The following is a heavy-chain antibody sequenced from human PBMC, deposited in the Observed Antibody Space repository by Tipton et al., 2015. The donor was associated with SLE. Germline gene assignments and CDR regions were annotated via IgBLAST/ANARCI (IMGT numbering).Heavy chain of an antibody. J-gene: IGHJ4*02. D-gene: IGHD4-17*01. CDR1: GASISSSDYS. V-gene: IGHV4-39*01. CDR2: IYYNGGT. CDR3: ARLVGDYAR. Sequence: GLVKPSETLSLTCNVSGASISSSDYSWGWMRQPPGEGLEWIGTIYYNGGTHSNPSLKSRVSISVDTPKNQLSLKLISVTAADTAVYFCARLVGDYARWGQGTLVTVSS.